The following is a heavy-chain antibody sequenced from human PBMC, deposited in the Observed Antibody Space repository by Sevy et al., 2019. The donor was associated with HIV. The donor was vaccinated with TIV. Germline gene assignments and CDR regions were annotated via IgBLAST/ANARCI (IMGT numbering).Heavy chain of an antibody. V-gene: IGHV1-69*13. CDR2: IIPIFGTA. J-gene: IGHJ6*02. Sequence: ASVKVSCKASGGTFSSYAISWVRQAPGQGLEWMGGIIPIFGTANYAQKFQGRVTITADESTSTAYMELSSLRSEDTAVYYCASNSKFATAARSSYYYGMDVWGQRTTVTVSS. CDR3: ASNSKFATAARSSYYYGMDV. CDR1: GGTFSSYA. D-gene: IGHD6-13*01.